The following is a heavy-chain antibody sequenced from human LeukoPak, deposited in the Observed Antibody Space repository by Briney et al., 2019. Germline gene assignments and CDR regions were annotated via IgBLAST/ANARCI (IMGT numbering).Heavy chain of an antibody. CDR3: ARARPYSSGCDY. CDR2: INPNSGGT. V-gene: IGHV1-2*04. D-gene: IGHD6-19*01. Sequence: ASVKVSCKASGYTFTGYYMHWVRQAPGQGLEWMGWINPNSGGTNYAQKFQGWVTMTRDTSISTAYMELSRLRSDDTAVYYCARARPYSSGCDYWGQGTLVTASS. J-gene: IGHJ4*02. CDR1: GYTFTGYY.